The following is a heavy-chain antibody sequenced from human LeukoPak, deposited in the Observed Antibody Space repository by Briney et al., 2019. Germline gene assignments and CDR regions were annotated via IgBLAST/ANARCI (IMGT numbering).Heavy chain of an antibody. CDR1: GFTFSSYE. J-gene: IGHJ4*02. Sequence: GGSLRLSCAASGFTFSSYEMNWVRQAPGKGLEWVLYISSSGSTIYYADSVKGRFTISRDNAKNSLYLQMNSLRAEDTAVYYCAREGAPGVLRYFDWFDYWGQGTLVTVSS. V-gene: IGHV3-48*03. CDR2: ISSSGSTI. D-gene: IGHD3-9*01. CDR3: AREGAPGVLRYFDWFDY.